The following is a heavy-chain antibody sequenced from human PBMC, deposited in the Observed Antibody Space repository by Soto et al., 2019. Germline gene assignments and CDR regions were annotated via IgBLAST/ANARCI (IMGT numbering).Heavy chain of an antibody. D-gene: IGHD2-2*01. CDR2: ISGSGGST. CDR1: GFTFSSYA. V-gene: IGHV3-23*01. Sequence: PGGFLRLSCAASGFTFSSYAMSWVRQAPGKGLEWVSAISGSGGSTNYADSVKGRFTISRDNSKNTLYLQMNSLRAEDTAVYYCAKACCSSTSFNWFDPWGQGTLVTVSS. CDR3: AKACCSSTSFNWFDP. J-gene: IGHJ5*02.